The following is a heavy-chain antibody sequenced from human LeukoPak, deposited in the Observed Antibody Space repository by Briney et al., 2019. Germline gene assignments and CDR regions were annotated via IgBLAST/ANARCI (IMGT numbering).Heavy chain of an antibody. V-gene: IGHV1-18*01. D-gene: IGHD3-16*01. CDR2: ISGYNGNT. J-gene: IGHJ5*02. CDR3: ARASFGRDWFDP. Sequence: ASVKVSCKASGYTFTSYGISWVRQAPGQGLEWMGWISGYNGNTNYAQKLQGRVTMTTDTSTSTAYMELRSLRSDDTAVYYCARASFGRDWFDPWGQGTLVTVSS. CDR1: GYTFTSYG.